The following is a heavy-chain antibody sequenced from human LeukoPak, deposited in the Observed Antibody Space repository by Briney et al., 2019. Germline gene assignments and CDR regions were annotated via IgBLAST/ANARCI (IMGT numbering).Heavy chain of an antibody. J-gene: IGHJ5*02. Sequence: GGSLRLSCAASGFTFSNAWMSWVRQAPGKGLEWVCRIKSKTDDGTTDYAVPVKGRFTISRDDSKNTLYLQMNSLKAEDKAVYYCTTDGVHCSSTSCSWGQGTLVTVSS. D-gene: IGHD2-2*01. CDR1: GFTFSNAW. CDR2: IKSKTDDGTT. V-gene: IGHV3-15*01. CDR3: TTDGVHCSSTSCS.